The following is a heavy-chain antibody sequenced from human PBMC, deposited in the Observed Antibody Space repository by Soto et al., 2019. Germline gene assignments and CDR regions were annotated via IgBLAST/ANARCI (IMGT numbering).Heavy chain of an antibody. CDR2: IYWDDDK. CDR1: GFSLSTSGVG. Sequence: SGPTLVKPTQTLTLTYTFSGFSLSTSGVGVGWIRQPPGKALEWLALIYWDDDKRYSPSLKSRLTITKDTSKNQVVLTMTNMDPVDTATYYCAHSKIMTTVTGLDYWGQGTLVTVSS. CDR3: AHSKIMTTVTGLDY. J-gene: IGHJ4*02. V-gene: IGHV2-5*02. D-gene: IGHD4-4*01.